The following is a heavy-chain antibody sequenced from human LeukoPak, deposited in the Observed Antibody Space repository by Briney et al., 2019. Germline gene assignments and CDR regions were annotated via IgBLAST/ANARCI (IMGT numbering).Heavy chain of an antibody. CDR1: GFTYKMYA. CDR3: AKASLGSCTGARCYHFDN. J-gene: IGHJ4*02. CDR2: FSGPMETT. D-gene: IGHD2-8*02. V-gene: IGHV3-23*01. Sequence: GGSLRLSCVASGFTYKMYAMSWVRHAPGKGLEWVSTFSGPMETTYYAPSVRGRFTMSRDNSKNTLSLQMNSLRAEDTAIYYCAKASLGSCTGARCYHFDNWGQGTLVTVSS.